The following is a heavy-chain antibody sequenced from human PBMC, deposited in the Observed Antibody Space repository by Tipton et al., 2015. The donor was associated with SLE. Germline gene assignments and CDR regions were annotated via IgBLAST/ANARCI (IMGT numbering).Heavy chain of an antibody. D-gene: IGHD1-26*01. CDR2: IYYSGST. Sequence: LRLSCTVSGGSISSYYWSWIRQPPGKGLEWIGYIYYSGSTYYNPSLKSRVTISVDTSKNQFSLNLSSVTAADTAVYYCARHESGYYFDYWGQGTLVTVSS. V-gene: IGHV4-59*08. CDR3: ARHESGYYFDY. CDR1: GGSISSYY. J-gene: IGHJ4*02.